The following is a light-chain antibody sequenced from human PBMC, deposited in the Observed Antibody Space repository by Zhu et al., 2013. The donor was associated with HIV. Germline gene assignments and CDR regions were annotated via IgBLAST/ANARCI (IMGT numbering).Light chain of an antibody. Sequence: QSALTQPASVSASPGQSITISCTGTSSDLGTYNYVSWYQQYPGKAPKLMIYDVSNRPSGVSNRFSGSKSGNTASLTISGLQAEDEGDYYCSSYAGSYTWVFGGGTKLTVL. CDR2: DVS. J-gene: IGLJ3*02. CDR3: SSYAGSYTWV. V-gene: IGLV2-14*01. CDR1: SSDLGTYNY.